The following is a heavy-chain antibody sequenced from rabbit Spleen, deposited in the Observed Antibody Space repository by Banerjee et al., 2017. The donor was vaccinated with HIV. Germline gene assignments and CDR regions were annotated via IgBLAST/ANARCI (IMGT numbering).Heavy chain of an antibody. J-gene: IGHJ6*01. D-gene: IGHD8-1*01. CDR2: IDTDSSGFT. CDR1: GVSFSDNSY. Sequence: QSLEESGGDLVKPGASLTLTCTASGVSFSDNSYMCWVRQAPGKGLEWIACIDTDSSGFTYFASWAKGRFTISKTSSTTVTLQMTSLTAADTATYFCARDTGSSFSSYGMDLWGQGTLVTVS. CDR3: ARDTGSSFSSYGMDL. V-gene: IGHV1S40*01.